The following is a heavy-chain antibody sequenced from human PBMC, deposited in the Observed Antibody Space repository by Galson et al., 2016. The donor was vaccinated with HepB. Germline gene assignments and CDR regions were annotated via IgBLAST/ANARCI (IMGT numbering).Heavy chain of an antibody. CDR1: EFTFSTYN. CDR3: ARDDYDNNVYPL. V-gene: IGHV3-48*02. J-gene: IGHJ4*02. D-gene: IGHD3-22*01. Sequence: SLRLSCAASEFTFSTYNMNWVRQAPGKGLEGLSYINSDGDSIYYADSVRGRFTVSRDNAKNSLYLQLNGLRDEDTAVYYCARDDYDNNVYPLWGQGTLVTVSS. CDR2: INSDGDSI.